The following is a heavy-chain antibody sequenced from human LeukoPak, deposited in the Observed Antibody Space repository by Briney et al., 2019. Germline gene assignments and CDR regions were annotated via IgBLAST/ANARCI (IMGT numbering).Heavy chain of an antibody. CDR2: INPNSGGT. CDR3: ARALPSGYYDF. Sequence: GASVKVSCKASGYTFTGFYMHWVRQAPGQGLEWMGRINPNSGGTNYAQNFQGRVTMTRDTSISTAYMELSSLRSDDTAAYYCARALPSGYYDFWGQGTLVSVSS. D-gene: IGHD3-22*01. V-gene: IGHV1-2*06. J-gene: IGHJ4*02. CDR1: GYTFTGFY.